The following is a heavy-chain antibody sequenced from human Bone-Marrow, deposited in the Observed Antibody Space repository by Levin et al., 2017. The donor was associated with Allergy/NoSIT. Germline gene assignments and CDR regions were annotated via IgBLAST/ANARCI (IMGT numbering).Heavy chain of an antibody. CDR3: AREYPLDCSSTSRPSPFDF. V-gene: IGHV1-18*01. CDR1: GYTFTTYS. CDR2: ISAHNGNT. Sequence: ASVKVSCKASGYTFTTYSITWVRQAPGQGLEWMGWISAHNGNTKYSQKFQGRVTVTTDTSTSTAYMELRSLRSDDTAVYYCAREYPLDCSSTSRPSPFDFWGQGTLITVSS. J-gene: IGHJ4*02. D-gene: IGHD2-2*01.